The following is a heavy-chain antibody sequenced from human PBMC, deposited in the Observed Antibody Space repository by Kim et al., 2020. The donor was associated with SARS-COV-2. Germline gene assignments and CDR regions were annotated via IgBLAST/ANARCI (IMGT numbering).Heavy chain of an antibody. CDR3: ARVGEHLPLHAFDI. Sequence: AQKVQGRVTMTRDTSISTAYMELSRLRSDDTAVYYCARVGEHLPLHAFDIWGQGTMVTVSS. J-gene: IGHJ3*02. V-gene: IGHV1-2*02.